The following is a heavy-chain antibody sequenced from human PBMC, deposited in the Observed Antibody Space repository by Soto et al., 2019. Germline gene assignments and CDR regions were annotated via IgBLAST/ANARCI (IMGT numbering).Heavy chain of an antibody. J-gene: IGHJ4*02. D-gene: IGHD3-3*01. Sequence: QLVESGGGLVKPGGSLALSCAGSGFAFTNVWLHWVRQAPGKGLEWVGRIKSKPDGETTDYAAPVKGRFTISRDDSTKTLYLQMNSLQTEDSGLYYCTTYYEFGGGNAPLWGQGTGVTVSS. CDR1: GFAFTNVW. CDR3: TTYYEFGGGNAPL. CDR2: IKSKPDGETT. V-gene: IGHV3-15*07.